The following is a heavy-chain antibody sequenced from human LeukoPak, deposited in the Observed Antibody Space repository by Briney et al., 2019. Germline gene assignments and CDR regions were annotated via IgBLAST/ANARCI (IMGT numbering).Heavy chain of an antibody. CDR1: GGTFSSYA. V-gene: IGHV1-69*05. J-gene: IGHJ4*02. Sequence: GASVKVSCKASGGTFSSYAISWVRQAPGQGLEWMGGIIPIFGTANYAQKFQGRVTITTDESTSTAYMELSSLRSEDTAVYYCARVVVGAIYYFDYWGQGTLVTVSS. CDR2: IIPIFGTA. CDR3: ARVVVGAIYYFDY. D-gene: IGHD1-26*01.